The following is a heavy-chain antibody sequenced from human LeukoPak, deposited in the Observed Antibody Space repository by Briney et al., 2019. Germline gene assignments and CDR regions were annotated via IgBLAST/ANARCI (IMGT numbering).Heavy chain of an antibody. CDR3: AKGLQWLCYYCYMYV. Sequence: PGGSLRLSCAAAGFTFSSYGMHCVRQAPSKGLEWVAFIRYDGSNKYYADSVKGRFTISRDNSKNTLYLQMNSLRAEDTAVYYCAKGLQWLCYYCYMYVWGKGNTVTVSS. D-gene: IGHD6-19*01. J-gene: IGHJ6*03. CDR1: GFTFSSYG. V-gene: IGHV3-30*02. CDR2: IRYDGSNK.